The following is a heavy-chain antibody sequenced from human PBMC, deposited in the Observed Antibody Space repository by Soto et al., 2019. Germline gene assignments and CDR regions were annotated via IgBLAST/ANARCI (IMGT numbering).Heavy chain of an antibody. V-gene: IGHV4-39*01. CDR3: VRSVRMAVVVPSNGGLV. CDR2: IYYTGSA. CDR1: GDSISSRTFY. D-gene: IGHD2-15*01. J-gene: IGHJ3*01. Sequence: PSETLSLTCNVSGDSISSRTFYWGWIRQAPGKGLQWIGSIYYTGSAYYNPSLRSRATVSVHTSTNQFSLRLTSVTAADTAVYYCVRSVRMAVVVPSNGGLVWGQGTMVTVSS.